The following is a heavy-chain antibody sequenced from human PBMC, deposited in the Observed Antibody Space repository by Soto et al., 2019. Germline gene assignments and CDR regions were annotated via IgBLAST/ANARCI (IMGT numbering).Heavy chain of an antibody. Sequence: PGGSLRLSCAASGFTFSDYYMSWIRQAPGKGLEWVSYISSSSSYTNYADSVKGRFTISRDNAKNSLYLQMNSLRAEDTAVYYCARGCSSTSCYFKHWGQGTLVTVSS. CDR1: GFTFSDYY. V-gene: IGHV3-11*06. J-gene: IGHJ1*01. CDR2: ISSSSSYT. CDR3: ARGCSSTSCYFKH. D-gene: IGHD2-2*01.